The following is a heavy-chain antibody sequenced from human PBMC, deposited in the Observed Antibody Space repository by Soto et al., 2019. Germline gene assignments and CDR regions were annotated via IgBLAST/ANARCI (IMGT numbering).Heavy chain of an antibody. Sequence: PGGSLRLSXAASGFTFSNYAMTWVRQAPGKGLQWVSAISGSGSSTKYADSVKGRFTISRDNSKSTLSLQMNSLRGEDTAVYFCARGFATTGYLVDYWGQGTLVTVSS. J-gene: IGHJ4*02. CDR3: ARGFATTGYLVDY. CDR2: ISGSGSST. V-gene: IGHV3-23*01. CDR1: GFTFSNYA. D-gene: IGHD3-9*01.